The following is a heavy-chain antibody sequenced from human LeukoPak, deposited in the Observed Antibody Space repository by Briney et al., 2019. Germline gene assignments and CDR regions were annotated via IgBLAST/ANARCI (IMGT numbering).Heavy chain of an antibody. Sequence: GGSLRLSCAASGFTFSRYPMQWVRQAPGKGLEWVAVISTDGRDIKYADSVKGRFTISRDNSKNTLSLQMNSLRGDDTAIYYCARDAQIAAAAHYFDYWGQGTLVTVSS. V-gene: IGHV3-30*04. J-gene: IGHJ4*02. CDR3: ARDAQIAAAAHYFDY. CDR1: GFTFSRYP. CDR2: ISTDGRDI. D-gene: IGHD6-13*01.